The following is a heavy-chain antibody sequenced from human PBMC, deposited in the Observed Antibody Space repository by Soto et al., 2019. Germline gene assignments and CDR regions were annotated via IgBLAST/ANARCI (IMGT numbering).Heavy chain of an antibody. Sequence: EMQLVESGGGLVKPGRSLRLSCTGSGFTFGDFAMSWFRQTPGKGLECVGFIRSERYGGTADYAASVKGRFTISRDDSKSVAYLQMNSLKSEDTGLYYCTTIPRNKYGYPFDCWGQGTLVTVSS. J-gene: IGHJ4*02. CDR1: GFTFGDFA. V-gene: IGHV3-49*05. CDR2: IRSERYGGTA. CDR3: TTIPRNKYGYPFDC. D-gene: IGHD5-18*01.